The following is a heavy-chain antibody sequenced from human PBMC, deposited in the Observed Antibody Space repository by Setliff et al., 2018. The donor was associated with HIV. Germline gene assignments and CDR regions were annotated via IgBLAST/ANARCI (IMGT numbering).Heavy chain of an antibody. CDR1: GYSISSASY. J-gene: IGHJ3*01. CDR3: ARRSREDAFDV. CDR2: ISQSGNT. Sequence: SETLSLTCAVSGYSISSASYWGWPRQPPGKGLEWIGSISQSGNTYYTPSLKSRVTISVDTSKNEFSLKVSSVTATDTAIYYCARRSREDAFDVWGQGTMVTVSS. V-gene: IGHV4-38-2*01.